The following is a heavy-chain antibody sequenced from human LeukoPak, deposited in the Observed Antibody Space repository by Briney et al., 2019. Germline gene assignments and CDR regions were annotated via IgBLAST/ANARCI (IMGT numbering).Heavy chain of an antibody. CDR3: ARGFYDILTGPDY. CDR2: IYYSGNT. D-gene: IGHD3-9*01. Sequence: SETLSLTCTVSGSMYNYYWSWIRQPPGKGLEWIGSIYYSGNTNYNPSLKSRVTISIDTSKNQFSLKLSSVTAADTAVYYCARGFYDILTGPDYWGQGTLVTVSS. CDR1: GSMYNYY. V-gene: IGHV4-59*12. J-gene: IGHJ4*02.